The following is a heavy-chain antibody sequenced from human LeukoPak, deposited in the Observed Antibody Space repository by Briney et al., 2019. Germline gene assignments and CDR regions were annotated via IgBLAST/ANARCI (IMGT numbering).Heavy chain of an antibody. CDR3: ARVCGFLDRYLDY. CDR1: GGSISSSTFY. D-gene: IGHD3/OR15-3a*01. CDR2: IYHSGST. V-gene: IGHV4-39*07. Sequence: SETLSLTCTVSGGSISSSTFYWGWIRQPPGKGLEWIGSIYHSGSTNYNPSLKSRVTISVDKSKKQFSLKVSSVTAADTAVYYCARVCGFLDRYLDYWGQGTLVTVSS. J-gene: IGHJ4*02.